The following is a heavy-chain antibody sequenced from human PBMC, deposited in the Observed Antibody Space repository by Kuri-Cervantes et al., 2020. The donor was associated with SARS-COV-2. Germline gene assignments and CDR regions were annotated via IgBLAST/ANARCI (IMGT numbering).Heavy chain of an antibody. CDR1: GFNFSRTG. CDR3: ARQGGRAIYFDY. J-gene: IGHJ4*02. Sequence: GGSLRLSCAASGFNFSRTGMHWVRQAPGKGLEWVAVISHDGKNKKCIASGKGRFTISRDNSQNTLYLHMKSLRSEDTAMYYCARQGGRAIYFDYWGQGTLVTVSS. CDR2: ISHDGKNK. V-gene: IGHV3-30*03. D-gene: IGHD6-25*01.